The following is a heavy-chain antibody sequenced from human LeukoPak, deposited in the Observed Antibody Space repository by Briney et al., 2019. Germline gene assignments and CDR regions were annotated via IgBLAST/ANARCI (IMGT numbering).Heavy chain of an antibody. D-gene: IGHD3-16*01. Sequence: GASVKVSFKASGYTFTVYYMHWVRQAPGQGLEWMGWINPNSGGTNYAQKFQGRVTMTRDTSISTAYMELSRLRSDDTAVYYCARRGDLGYYFDYWGQGTLVTVSS. J-gene: IGHJ4*02. V-gene: IGHV1-2*02. CDR3: ARRGDLGYYFDY. CDR2: INPNSGGT. CDR1: GYTFTVYY.